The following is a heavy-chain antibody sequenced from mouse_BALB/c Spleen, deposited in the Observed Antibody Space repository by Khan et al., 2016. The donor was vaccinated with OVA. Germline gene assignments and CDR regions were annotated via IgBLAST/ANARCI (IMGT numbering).Heavy chain of an antibody. Sequence: EVQLQQSGPELVKPGASVKMSCKTSGYTFTEYTLHWVKQSHGKSLEWIGVIDPKNGVTSYNQKFKGKATLTVDKSYSTAYMEFRSLTSEDSAVYYCARDAGRYWGQGTSVTVSS. CDR3: ARDAGRY. CDR1: GYTFTEYT. V-gene: IGHV1-22*01. CDR2: IDPKNGVT. D-gene: IGHD3-3*01. J-gene: IGHJ4*01.